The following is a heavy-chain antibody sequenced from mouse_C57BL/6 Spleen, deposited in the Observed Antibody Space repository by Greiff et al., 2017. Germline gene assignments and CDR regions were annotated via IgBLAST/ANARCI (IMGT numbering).Heavy chain of an antibody. Sequence: VQLQQSGAELVKPGASVKLSCTASGFNIKDYYMHWVKQRTEQGLEWIGRIDPEDGETKYAPTFKGKATITADTSSNTAYLQLSSLTAEYTAVYYCAGYAWFAYWGQGTLVTVSA. J-gene: IGHJ3*01. V-gene: IGHV14-2*01. CDR1: GFNIKDYY. D-gene: IGHD2-2*01. CDR2: IDPEDGET. CDR3: AGYAWFAY.